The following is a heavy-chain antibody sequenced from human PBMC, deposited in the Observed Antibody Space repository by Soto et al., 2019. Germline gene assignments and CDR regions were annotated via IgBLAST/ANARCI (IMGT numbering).Heavy chain of an antibody. CDR1: GFTFSRYA. V-gene: IGHV3-64*04. CDR2: ISSGGANT. CDR3: AKDRGIRSIPLYYFDY. J-gene: IGHJ4*02. D-gene: IGHD6-13*01. Sequence: PGGSLRLSCSASGFTFSRYALHWVRQAPPGKGLEHVSSISSGGANTYYADSVKGRFTISRDNSKNTLYLQMNSLRAEDTAVYYCAKDRGIRSIPLYYFDYWGQGTLVTVSS.